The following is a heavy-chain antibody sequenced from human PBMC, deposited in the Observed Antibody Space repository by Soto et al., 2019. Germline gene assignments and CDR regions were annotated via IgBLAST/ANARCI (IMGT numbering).Heavy chain of an antibody. CDR1: GFSVSNNY. CDR2: INSDGST. J-gene: IGHJ4*02. D-gene: IGHD5-12*01. Sequence: EVPVMESGGGWVQPGGSLRLSCVGSGFSVSNNYMSWARQAPGKGLEWVSVINSDGSTQYVDSVKGRFTISRDTSRNTVQLQMNSLRVDDTAMYFCARDFDGYGAYWGQGTQVIVSS. CDR3: ARDFDGYGAY. V-gene: IGHV3-66*01.